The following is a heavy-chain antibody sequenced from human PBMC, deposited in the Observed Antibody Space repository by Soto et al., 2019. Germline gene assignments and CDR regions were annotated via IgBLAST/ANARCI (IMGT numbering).Heavy chain of an antibody. V-gene: IGHV4-30-4*01. CDR1: GGSISSGDYY. D-gene: IGHD2-2*01. CDR3: ARDLLYCISTSCYGSAEFDP. J-gene: IGHJ5*02. CDR2: IYYSGST. Sequence: QVQLQESGPGLVKPSQTLSLTCTVSGGSISSGDYYWSWIRQPPGKGLEWIGYIYYSGSTYYNPSLKSPVTISVDTSKNQFSLKLSSVTAADTAVYYCARDLLYCISTSCYGSAEFDPWGQGTLVTVSS.